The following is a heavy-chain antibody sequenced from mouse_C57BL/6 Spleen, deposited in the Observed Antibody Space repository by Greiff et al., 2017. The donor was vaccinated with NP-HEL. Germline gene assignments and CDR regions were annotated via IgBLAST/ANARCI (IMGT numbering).Heavy chain of an antibody. CDR1: GYTFTSYW. CDR3: ARVTTVVARDYAMDY. Sequence: QVQLQQPGAELVKPGASVKMSCKASGYTFTSYWITWVKQRPGQGLEWIGDIYPGSGSTNYNEKFKSKATLTVDTSSSTAYMQLSSLTSEDSAVYYGARVTTVVARDYAMDYWGQGTSVTVSS. D-gene: IGHD1-1*01. J-gene: IGHJ4*01. V-gene: IGHV1-55*01. CDR2: IYPGSGST.